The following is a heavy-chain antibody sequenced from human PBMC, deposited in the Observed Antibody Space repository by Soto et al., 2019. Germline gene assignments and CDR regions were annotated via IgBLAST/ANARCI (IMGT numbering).Heavy chain of an antibody. CDR3: AHRIHPWVFDY. Sequence: QITLKESGPTLVKPTQTLTLTCTFSGFSLSTSGVGVGWIRQPPGQALEWLALIYWNDDKRYSPSLKSRLTITKDTSKNQVVLTMTNMDPVDTATYYCAHRIHPWVFDYWGQGTLVTVSS. D-gene: IGHD7-27*01. CDR2: IYWNDDK. J-gene: IGHJ4*02. CDR1: GFSLSTSGVG. V-gene: IGHV2-5*01.